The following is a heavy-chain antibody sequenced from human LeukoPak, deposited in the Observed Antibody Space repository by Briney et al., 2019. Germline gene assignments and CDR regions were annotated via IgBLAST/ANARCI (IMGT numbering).Heavy chain of an antibody. D-gene: IGHD3-3*01. Sequence: SVKVSCKASGGTFSNYAISWVRQAPGQGLEWMGGIIPMFGTANYAQKFQGRLTIIADDSTSTAYMELSSLKSEDTAVYYCVRRFGDFWSGFDYWGQGTLVAVSS. V-gene: IGHV1-69*01. CDR3: VRRFGDFWSGFDY. J-gene: IGHJ4*02. CDR2: IIPMFGTA. CDR1: GGTFSNYA.